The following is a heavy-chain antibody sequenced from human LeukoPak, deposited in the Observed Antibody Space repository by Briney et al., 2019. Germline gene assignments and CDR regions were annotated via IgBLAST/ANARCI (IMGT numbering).Heavy chain of an antibody. J-gene: IGHJ4*02. CDR3: ARDPPYYYDSSGYYFFDY. CDR1: GFTFSDYY. V-gene: IGHV3-11*04. D-gene: IGHD3-22*01. CDR2: ISSSGSTI. Sequence: GGSLRLSCAASGFTFSDYYMSWIRQAPGKGLEWVSYISSSGSTIYYADSVKGRFTISRDNAKNSLYLQMNSLRAEDTAVYYCARDPPYYYDSSGYYFFDYWGQGTLVTVSS.